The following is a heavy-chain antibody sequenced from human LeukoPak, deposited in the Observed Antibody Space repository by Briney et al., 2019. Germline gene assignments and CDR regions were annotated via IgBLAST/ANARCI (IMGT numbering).Heavy chain of an antibody. CDR2: ISSSGSTI. J-gene: IGHJ5*02. CDR3: VTTMIRGVINEWFDP. CDR1: GFTFDDYG. V-gene: IGHV3-48*03. Sequence: GGSLRLSCAASGFTFDDYGMSWVRQAPGKGLEWVSYISSSGSTIYYADSVEGRFTISRDNAKNSLYLQMNSLRAEDTADYYCVTTMIRGVINEWFDPWGQGTLVTVSS. D-gene: IGHD3-10*01.